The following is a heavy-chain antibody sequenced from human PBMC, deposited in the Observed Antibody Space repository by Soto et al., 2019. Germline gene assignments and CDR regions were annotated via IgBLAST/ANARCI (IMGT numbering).Heavy chain of an antibody. Sequence: GGSLRLSCAASGFTFSSYAMSWVRQAPGKGLEWVSAISGSGGSTYYADSVKGRFTISRDNSKNTLYLQMNSLRAEDTAVYYCAKIRGSGYDFHYFDYWGQGTLVTVSS. CDR3: AKIRGSGYDFHYFDY. CDR1: GFTFSSYA. J-gene: IGHJ4*02. D-gene: IGHD5-12*01. V-gene: IGHV3-23*01. CDR2: ISGSGGST.